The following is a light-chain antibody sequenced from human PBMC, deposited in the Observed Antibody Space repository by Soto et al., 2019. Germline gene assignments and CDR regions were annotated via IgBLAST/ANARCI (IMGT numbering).Light chain of an antibody. CDR1: QSFGTW. V-gene: IGKV1-5*03. J-gene: IGKJ2*01. CDR2: RTS. CDR3: QQYYSNSFYT. Sequence: DIQLAQSPSTLSASVGDRVAITCRASQSFGTWLAWYQQKPGKAPHLLIYRTSSLGRGVPSKFSDGGSGTELPLAISSLQPDDFATYYFQQYYSNSFYTFAQGTKVEIK.